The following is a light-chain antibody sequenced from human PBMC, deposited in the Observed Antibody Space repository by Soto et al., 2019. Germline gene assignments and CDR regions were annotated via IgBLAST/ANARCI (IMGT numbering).Light chain of an antibody. CDR3: CSFAGSYTSYV. Sequence: QSALTQPRSVYGSPGQSGTISCTGTSNYVSWYQQDPGKAPKLIIYDVSKRPSGVPDRFSGSKSGNTASLTISGLQAEDEADYYCCSFAGSYTSYVFGTGTKLTVL. J-gene: IGLJ1*01. CDR2: DVS. CDR1: SNY. V-gene: IGLV2-11*01.